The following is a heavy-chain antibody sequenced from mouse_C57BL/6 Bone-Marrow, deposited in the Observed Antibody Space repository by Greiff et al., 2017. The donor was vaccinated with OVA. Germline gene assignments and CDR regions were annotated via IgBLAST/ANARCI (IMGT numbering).Heavy chain of an antibody. J-gene: IGHJ4*01. CDR3: ARGHGPYAMDY. CDR1: GYSFTGYY. CDR2: INPSTGGT. Sequence: EVQLQQSGPELVKPGASVKISCKASGYSFTGYYMNWVKQSPEKSLEWIGEINPSTGGTTYNQKFKAKATLTVDKSSSTAYMQLKSLTSEDSAVYYCARGHGPYAMDYWGQGTSVTVSS. V-gene: IGHV1-42*01.